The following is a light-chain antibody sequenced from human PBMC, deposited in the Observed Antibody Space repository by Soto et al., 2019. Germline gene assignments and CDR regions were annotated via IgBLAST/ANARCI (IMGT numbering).Light chain of an antibody. CDR1: QSVSSY. J-gene: IGKJ5*01. CDR3: QQRSNWPPIT. Sequence: EIVLTQSPATLSSSPGERATLSCRASQSVSSYLAWYQQKPGQAPRLLIYDASNRATGIPAMFSGSGSGTDFTLTISSLEPEDFAVYYCQQRSNWPPITFGQGTRLEIK. V-gene: IGKV3-11*01. CDR2: DAS.